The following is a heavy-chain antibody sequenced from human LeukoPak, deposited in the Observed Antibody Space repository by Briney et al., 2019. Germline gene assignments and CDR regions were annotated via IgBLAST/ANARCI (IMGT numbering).Heavy chain of an antibody. CDR1: GGSISSYY. J-gene: IGHJ4*02. Sequence: NPSETLSLTCTVSGGSISSYYWSWIRQPPGKGLEWVGYIYYSGSTNYNPSLKSRVTISVDTSKNQFSLRVSSVTAADTAVYYCARHLNNCGDDCYIFDYWGQGTLVTVSS. V-gene: IGHV4-59*08. D-gene: IGHD2-21*01. CDR2: IYYSGST. CDR3: ARHLNNCGDDCYIFDY.